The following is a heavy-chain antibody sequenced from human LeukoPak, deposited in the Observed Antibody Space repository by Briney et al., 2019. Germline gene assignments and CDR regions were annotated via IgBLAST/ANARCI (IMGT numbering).Heavy chain of an antibody. CDR3: ARDQTGTYYYYYYMDV. Sequence: GASVKVSCKASGYTFTGYYMHWVRQAPGQGLEWMGWISPNSGGTNYAQKFQGRVTMTRDTSISTAYMELSRLRSDDTAVYYCARDQTGTYYYYYYMDVWGKGTAVTVSS. V-gene: IGHV1-2*02. CDR2: ISPNSGGT. J-gene: IGHJ6*03. CDR1: GYTFTGYY. D-gene: IGHD1-1*01.